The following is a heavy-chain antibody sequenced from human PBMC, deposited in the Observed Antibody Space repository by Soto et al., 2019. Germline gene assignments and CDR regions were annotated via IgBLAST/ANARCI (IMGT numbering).Heavy chain of an antibody. D-gene: IGHD6-19*01. CDR3: ARDLFRGVAVAGKFYDY. CDR2: ISAYNGNT. J-gene: IGHJ4*02. CDR1: GYTFTSYG. Sequence: ASVKVSCKASGYTFTSYGISWVRQAPGQGLEWMGWISAYNGNTNYAQKLQGRVTMTTDTSTSTAYMELRSLRSDDTAVYYCARDLFRGVAVAGKFYDYWGQGTLVTVSS. V-gene: IGHV1-18*01.